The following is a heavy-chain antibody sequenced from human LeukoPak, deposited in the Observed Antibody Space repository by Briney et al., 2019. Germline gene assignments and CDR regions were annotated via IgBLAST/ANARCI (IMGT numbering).Heavy chain of an antibody. CDR1: GGSISSSSYY. CDR3: ARSPHFSGPYYFDY. J-gene: IGHJ4*02. Sequence: PSETLSLTCTVSGGSISSSSYYWGWIRQPPGKGLEWIGSIYYSGSTYYNPSLKSRVTISVDTSKNQFSLKLSSVTAADTAVYYCARSPHFSGPYYFDYWGQETLVTVSS. V-gene: IGHV4-39*01. D-gene: IGHD3-10*01. CDR2: IYYSGST.